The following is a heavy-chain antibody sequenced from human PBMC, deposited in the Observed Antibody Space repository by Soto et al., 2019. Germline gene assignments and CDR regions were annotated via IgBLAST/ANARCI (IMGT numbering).Heavy chain of an antibody. J-gene: IGHJ6*02. V-gene: IGHV5-10-1*01. D-gene: IGHD2-2*01. CDR2: IDPSDSYT. Sequence: GESLKISCKGSGYSFTSYWISWVRQMPGKGLEWMGRIDPSDSYTNYSPSFQGHVTISADKSISTAYLQWSSLKASDTAMYYCARLGDIVVVPAAPPGYYYGMDVWGQGTTVTVSS. CDR3: ARLGDIVVVPAAPPGYYYGMDV. CDR1: GYSFTSYW.